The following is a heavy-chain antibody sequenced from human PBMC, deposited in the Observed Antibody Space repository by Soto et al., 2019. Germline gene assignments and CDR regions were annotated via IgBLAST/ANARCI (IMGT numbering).Heavy chain of an antibody. CDR3: ARGRRWPGHYYYGMDV. CDR2: INHSGST. D-gene: IGHD2-15*01. J-gene: IGHJ6*02. V-gene: IGHV4-34*01. Sequence: PSDTLSLTCAFHSPSFFGYYWSWISQPPGKGLEWIGEINHSGSTNYNPSLKSRVTISVDTSKNQFSLKLSSVTAADTAVYYCARGRRWPGHYYYGMDVWGQGTTVT. CDR1: SPSFFGYY.